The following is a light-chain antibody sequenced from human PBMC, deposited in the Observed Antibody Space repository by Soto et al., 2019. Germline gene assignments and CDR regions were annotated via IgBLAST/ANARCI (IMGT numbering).Light chain of an antibody. CDR1: QSVSSN. CDR2: DAS. J-gene: IGKJ4*01. V-gene: IGKV3-11*01. Sequence: EIVMTQSPATLSVSPGGRATLSCRASQSVSSNLAWYQQKPGQAPRLLIFDASNRATGIPARFSGSGSGTDFTLTISSLEPEDFAVYYCQQRSNWPPETFGGGTKVDIK. CDR3: QQRSNWPPET.